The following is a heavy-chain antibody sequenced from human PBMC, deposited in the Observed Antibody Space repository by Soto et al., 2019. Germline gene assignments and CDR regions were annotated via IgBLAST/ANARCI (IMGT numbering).Heavy chain of an antibody. J-gene: IGHJ4*02. CDR3: ARGGSDYYFDY. V-gene: IGHV3-64*01. D-gene: IGHD2-21*02. CDR1: GVTFSRNA. CDR2: ISSNGGST. Sequence: GGSLRLSCAASGVTFSRNAMHWVRQAPGKGLEYVSAISSNGGSTYYGNSVKGRFTISRDNSKNTLYLQMGSLRAEEMAVYYCARGGSDYYFDYWGQGTLVTVSS.